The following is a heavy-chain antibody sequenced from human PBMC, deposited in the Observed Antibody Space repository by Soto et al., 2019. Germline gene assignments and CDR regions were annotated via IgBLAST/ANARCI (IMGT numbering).Heavy chain of an antibody. J-gene: IGHJ6*03. CDR2: IGAYNGNT. CDR3: ARGLAFLEWLSPALGYYYMDV. V-gene: IGHV1-18*01. CDR1: GYTFTSYG. Sequence: ASVKVSCKASGYTFTSYGISWVRQAPGQGLEWMGWIGAYNGNTNYAQKLQGRVTMTTDTSTSTAYMELSSLRSEDTAVYYCARGLAFLEWLSPALGYYYMDVWGKGTTVTVSS. D-gene: IGHD3-3*01.